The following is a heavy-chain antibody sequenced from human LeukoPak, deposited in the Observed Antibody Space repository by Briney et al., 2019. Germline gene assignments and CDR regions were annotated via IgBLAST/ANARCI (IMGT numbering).Heavy chain of an antibody. D-gene: IGHD3-10*01. CDR3: ARDPSLYGSGPFDI. CDR1: GGSISSGGYY. CDR2: IYYSGST. V-gene: IGHV4-31*03. J-gene: IGHJ3*02. Sequence: SETLSLTCTVSGGSISSGGYYWSWIRQHPGKGLEWIGYIYYSGSTYYNPSLKSRVTISVDTSKNQFSLKLSSVTTADTAVYYCARDPSLYGSGPFDIWGQGTMVTVS.